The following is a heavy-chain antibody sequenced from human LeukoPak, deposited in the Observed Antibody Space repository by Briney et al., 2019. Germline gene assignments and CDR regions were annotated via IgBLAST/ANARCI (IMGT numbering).Heavy chain of an antibody. D-gene: IGHD3-9*01. Sequence: PSETLSLTCTVSGGSISSGGYYWSWIRQHPGKGLEWIGYIYYSGSTYYSPSLKSRVTISVDTSKTQFSLKLSSVTAADTAVYYCARENRNLLDVYDILTGSAYGMDVWGQGTTVTVSS. V-gene: IGHV4-31*03. CDR2: IYYSGST. J-gene: IGHJ6*02. CDR1: GGSISSGGYY. CDR3: ARENRNLLDVYDILTGSAYGMDV.